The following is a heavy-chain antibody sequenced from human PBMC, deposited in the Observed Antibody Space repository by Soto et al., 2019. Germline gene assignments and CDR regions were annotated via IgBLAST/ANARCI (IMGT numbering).Heavy chain of an antibody. J-gene: IGHJ3*02. Sequence: QVQLVQSGAEVKKPGYSVKVSCKASGGTFSSYAISWVRQAPGQGLEWMGGIIPIFGTANYAQMFQGRVTITADESTSTAYMELSSLRSEDTAVYYCARARIAAAAQNGDAFDIWGQGTMVTVSS. CDR1: GGTFSSYA. V-gene: IGHV1-69*01. CDR2: IIPIFGTA. CDR3: ARARIAAAAQNGDAFDI. D-gene: IGHD6-13*01.